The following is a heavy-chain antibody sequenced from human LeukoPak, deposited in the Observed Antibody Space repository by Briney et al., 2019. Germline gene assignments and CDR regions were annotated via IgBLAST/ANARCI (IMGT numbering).Heavy chain of an antibody. CDR2: ISYDGSNK. Sequence: GGSLRLSCAASGFTFSSYAMHWVRQAPGKGLEWVAVISYDGSNKYYADSVKGRFTISRDNSKNTLYLQMNSPRAEDTAVYYCARERAPFVDAFDIWGQGTMVTVSS. V-gene: IGHV3-30*04. CDR3: ARERAPFVDAFDI. J-gene: IGHJ3*02. CDR1: GFTFSSYA.